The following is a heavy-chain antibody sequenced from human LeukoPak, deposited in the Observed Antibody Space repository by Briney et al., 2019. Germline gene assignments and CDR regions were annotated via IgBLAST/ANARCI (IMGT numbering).Heavy chain of an antibody. CDR2: IIPIFGTA. D-gene: IGHD3-10*01. Sequence: GASVKVSCKASGYTFTSYGISWVRQAPGQGLEWMGGIIPIFGTANYAQKFQGRVTITADESTSTAYMELSSLRSEDTAVYYCANRLGSGSYNWFDPWGQGTLVTVSA. CDR1: GYTFTSYG. V-gene: IGHV1-69*13. J-gene: IGHJ5*02. CDR3: ANRLGSGSYNWFDP.